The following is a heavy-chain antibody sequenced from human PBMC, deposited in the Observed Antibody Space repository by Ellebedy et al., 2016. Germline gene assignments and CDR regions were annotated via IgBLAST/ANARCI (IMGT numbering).Heavy chain of an antibody. V-gene: IGHV4-39*01. CDR2: ISYSGST. D-gene: IGHD3-3*01. CDR3: VSQLTYYDVLSGFYFES. CDR1: GGSISDSSSY. J-gene: IGHJ4*02. Sequence: SETLSLTCTVSGGSISDSSSYWGWIRQPPGKGLEWIGSISYSGSTYYNPSLKSRVTMSVDTSKNHFSLKLSSATAADTALYYCVSQLTYYDVLSGFYFESWGQGTLVTVSS.